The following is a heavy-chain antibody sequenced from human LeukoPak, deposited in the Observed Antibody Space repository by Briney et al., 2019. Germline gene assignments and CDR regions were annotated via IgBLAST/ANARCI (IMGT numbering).Heavy chain of an antibody. V-gene: IGHV3-30*18. D-gene: IGHD4-17*01. CDR1: GFTFSSYG. J-gene: IGHJ4*02. CDR3: AKDLYGDYAY. Sequence: PGGSLRLSCAASGFTFSSYGMHWVRQAPDKGLEWVAVISYDGSNKYYADSVKGRFTISRDNSKNTLYLQMNSLRAEDTAVYYCAKDLYGDYAYWGQGTLVTVSS. CDR2: ISYDGSNK.